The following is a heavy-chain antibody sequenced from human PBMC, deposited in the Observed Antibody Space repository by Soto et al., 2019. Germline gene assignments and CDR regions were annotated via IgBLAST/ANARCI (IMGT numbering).Heavy chain of an antibody. D-gene: IGHD3-22*01. Sequence: SETLSLTCAVYGGSFGGYYWSWIRQPPGKGLEWIGEINHSGSTNYNPSLKSRVTISVDTSKNQFSLKLSSVTAADTAVYYCARGGSGYYYENYFDYWGQGTLVTVSS. CDR2: INHSGST. CDR1: GGSFGGYY. V-gene: IGHV4-34*01. J-gene: IGHJ4*02. CDR3: ARGGSGYYYENYFDY.